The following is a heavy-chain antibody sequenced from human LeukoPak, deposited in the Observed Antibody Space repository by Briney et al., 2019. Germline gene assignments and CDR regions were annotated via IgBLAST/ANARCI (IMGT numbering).Heavy chain of an antibody. CDR3: SRSYSRVVLLYY. Sequence: PSETLSLTCAVYGGSFSGYYWTWIRQPPGKGLEWIGEINHSGSSNYNPSLKSRVTISVDTSKNQFSLKLSSVTAADTAVYYWSRSYSRVVLLYYWGQGTLVTVSS. J-gene: IGHJ4*02. CDR2: INHSGSS. V-gene: IGHV4-34*01. CDR1: GGSFSGYY. D-gene: IGHD3-10*01.